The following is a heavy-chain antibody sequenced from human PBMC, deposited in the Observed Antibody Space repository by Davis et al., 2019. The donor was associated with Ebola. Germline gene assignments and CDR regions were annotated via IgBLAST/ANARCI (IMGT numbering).Heavy chain of an antibody. V-gene: IGHV1-46*01. CDR3: ASRREKYYDSREL. D-gene: IGHD3-22*01. CDR2: INPSGGST. CDR1: GYTFTSYY. J-gene: IGHJ4*02. Sequence: ASVKVSCKASGYTFTSYYMHWVRQAPGQGLEWMGIINPSGGSTSYAQKFQGRVTMTRDTSTSTAYMELSSLRSEDTAVYYCASRREKYYDSRELWGQGTLVTVSS.